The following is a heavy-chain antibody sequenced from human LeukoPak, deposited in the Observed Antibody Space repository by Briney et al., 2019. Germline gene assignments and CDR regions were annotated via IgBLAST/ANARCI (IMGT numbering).Heavy chain of an antibody. D-gene: IGHD2-2*01. J-gene: IGHJ4*02. V-gene: IGHV4-30-2*01. CDR2: IYHSGST. CDR1: GGSISSGDFY. CDR3: AGDRRTVVVPAAIFDY. Sequence: SETLSLTCTVSGGSISSGDFYWSWIRQPPGKGLEWIGYIYHSGSTYYNPSLKSRVTISVDRSKNQFSLRLNSVTAADTALYYCAGDRRTVVVPAAIFDYWGQGTLVTVSS.